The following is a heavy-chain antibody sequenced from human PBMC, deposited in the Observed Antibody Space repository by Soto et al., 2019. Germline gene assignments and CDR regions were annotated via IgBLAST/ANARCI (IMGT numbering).Heavy chain of an antibody. CDR1: GFTFANYA. CDR3: ARFEGGASGTYGLDV. Sequence: VQLLESGGGLVQPGGSLGLSCAGSGFTFANYAMSWVRQAPGKGLEWVSVLSNSGDTTYYADSVKGRFTISRDNFKNTLYLQLDSLRAEDTAIYYCARFEGGASGTYGLDVWGQGTTVTVSS. J-gene: IGHJ6*02. CDR2: LSNSGDTT. V-gene: IGHV3-23*01. D-gene: IGHD3-10*01.